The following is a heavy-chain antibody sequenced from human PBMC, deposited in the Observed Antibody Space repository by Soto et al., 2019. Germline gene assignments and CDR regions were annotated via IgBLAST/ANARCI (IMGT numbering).Heavy chain of an antibody. CDR2: ISSTTNYI. D-gene: IGHD1-26*01. CDR3: ERESYYLTSNFDY. CDR1: GFTFTMYS. J-gene: IGHJ4*02. V-gene: IGHV3-21*06. Sequence: GGSLRLSCAASGFTFTMYSMNWVRQAPGKGLEWVSSISSTTNYIYYGDSMKGRFTISRDNAKNSLYLEMNSVRDEATAVYYCERESYYLTSNFDYWGQGTMVTVSS.